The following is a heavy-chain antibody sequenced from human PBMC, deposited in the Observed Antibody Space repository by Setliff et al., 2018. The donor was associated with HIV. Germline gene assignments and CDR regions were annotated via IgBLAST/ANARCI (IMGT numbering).Heavy chain of an antibody. CDR2: ISAYNGNT. Sequence: ASVKVSCKASGYNFINYGISWVRQAPGQGLEWMGWISAYNGNTDYAPRLLGRVTMTTDTFTSTAYMELRSLSSDDTAVYYCARARLQGIVTAVGPRDNCLDPWGQGTRVTAPQ. CDR3: ARARLQGIVTAVGPRDNCLDP. CDR1: GYNFINYG. V-gene: IGHV1-18*01. J-gene: IGHJ5*02. D-gene: IGHD1-26*01.